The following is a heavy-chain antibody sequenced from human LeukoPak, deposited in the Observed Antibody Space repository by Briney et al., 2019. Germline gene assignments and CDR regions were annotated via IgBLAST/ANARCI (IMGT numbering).Heavy chain of an antibody. V-gene: IGHV3-9*03. CDR1: GFTFDDYA. J-gene: IGHJ4*02. CDR3: AKDMSSSDSSGYPFDY. Sequence: PGGSLRLSCAASGFTFDDYAMHWVRQAPGKGLEWVSGISWNSGSIGYADSVKGRFTISRDNAKNSLYLQMNSLRAEDMALYYCAKDMSSSDSSGYPFDYWGQGTLVTVSS. D-gene: IGHD3-22*01. CDR2: ISWNSGSI.